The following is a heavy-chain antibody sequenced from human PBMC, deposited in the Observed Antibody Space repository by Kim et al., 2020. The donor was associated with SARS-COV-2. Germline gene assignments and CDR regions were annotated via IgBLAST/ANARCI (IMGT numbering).Heavy chain of an antibody. CDR2: ISYDGDNK. D-gene: IGHD2-21*02. CDR3: ARDPLPYETVNWFDP. CDR1: GFTFNIYA. Sequence: GGSLRLSCAASGFTFNIYAMHWVRQAPGKGLEWVALISYDGDNKYYADDSLKGRFTISRDNSKNTLYLQMNSLRAEDTAVYYCARDPLPYETVNWFDPWGQGTLVTVSS. J-gene: IGHJ5*02. V-gene: IGHV3-30-3*01.